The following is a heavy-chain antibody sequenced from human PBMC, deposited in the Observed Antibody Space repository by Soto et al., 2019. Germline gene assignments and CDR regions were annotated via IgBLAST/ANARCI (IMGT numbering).Heavy chain of an antibody. D-gene: IGHD3-10*01. CDR1: GFTFSSYS. CDR3: ARDKYYGSGSYYTIYYYYGMDV. CDR2: ISSSSSTI. Sequence: EVQLVESGGGLVQPGGSLRLSCAASGFTFSSYSMNWVRQAPGKGLEWVSYISSSSSTIYYADSVKGRFTISRDNAKNSLYLQMNSLSDEDTAVYYCARDKYYGSGSYYTIYYYYGMDVWGQGTTVTVSS. V-gene: IGHV3-48*02. J-gene: IGHJ6*02.